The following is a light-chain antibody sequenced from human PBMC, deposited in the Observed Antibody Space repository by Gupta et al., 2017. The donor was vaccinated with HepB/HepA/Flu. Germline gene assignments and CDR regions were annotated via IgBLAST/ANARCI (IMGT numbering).Light chain of an antibody. Sequence: DIQLTQSPSTLSASVGDRVIITCRASQSISTWLAWYQQKPGKAPTLLIYQASTLESGVPSRFSGRGSGTEFTLTSSNLQPDDFATDYWQQDKSYCTFGHGTKVEIK. CDR2: QAS. CDR1: QSISTW. J-gene: IGKJ3*01. CDR3: QQDKSYCT. V-gene: IGKV1-5*03.